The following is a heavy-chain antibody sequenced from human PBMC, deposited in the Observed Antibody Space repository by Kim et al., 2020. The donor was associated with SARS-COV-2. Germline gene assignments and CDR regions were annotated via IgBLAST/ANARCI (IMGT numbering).Heavy chain of an antibody. D-gene: IGHD3-16*02. J-gene: IGHJ4*02. V-gene: IGHV4-34*01. CDR2: INHSGST. CDR1: GGSFSGYY. Sequence: SETLSLTCAVYGGSFSGYYWSWIRQPPGKGLEWIGEINHSGSTNYNPSLKSRVTISVDTSKNQFSLKLSSVTAADTAVYYCARIKGRRQTSPYYDYVWGSYRYFDYWGQGTLVTVSS. CDR3: ARIKGRRQTSPYYDYVWGSYRYFDY.